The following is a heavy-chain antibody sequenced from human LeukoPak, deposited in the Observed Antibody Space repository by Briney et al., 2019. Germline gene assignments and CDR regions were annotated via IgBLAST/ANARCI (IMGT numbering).Heavy chain of an antibody. CDR2: FDPEDGET. Sequence: ASVKVSCKVSGYTLTELSMHWVRQAPGKGLEWMGGFDPEDGETIYAQKFQGRVTMTEDTSTDTAYMELSSLRSEDTAVYYCATFSHYYYDSSGYYWNYWGQGTLVTVSP. J-gene: IGHJ4*02. D-gene: IGHD3-22*01. CDR3: ATFSHYYYDSSGYYWNY. CDR1: GYTLTELS. V-gene: IGHV1-24*01.